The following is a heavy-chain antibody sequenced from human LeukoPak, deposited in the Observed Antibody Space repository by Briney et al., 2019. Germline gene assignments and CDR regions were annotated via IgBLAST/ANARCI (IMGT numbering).Heavy chain of an antibody. CDR3: ARSMSSSWYFAY. Sequence: PPGRSLRLSCAASGFTFSSYAMPWVRQAPGKGLEWVAVISYDGSNKYYADSVKGRFTISRDNSKNTLYLQMNSLRAEDTTVYYCARSMSSSWYFAYWGQGTLVTVSS. CDR2: ISYDGSNK. J-gene: IGHJ4*02. V-gene: IGHV3-30-3*01. D-gene: IGHD6-13*01. CDR1: GFTFSSYA.